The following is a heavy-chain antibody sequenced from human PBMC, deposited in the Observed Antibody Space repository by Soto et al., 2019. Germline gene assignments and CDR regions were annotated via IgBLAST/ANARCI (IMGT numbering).Heavy chain of an antibody. CDR2: INHSGST. Sequence: SETLSLTCAVYGGSFSGYYWSWIRQPPGKGLEWIGEINHSGSTNYNPSLKSRVTISVDTSKNQFSLKLSSVTAADTAVYYCVRGSDGYDYNFDYWGQGTLVTVSS. J-gene: IGHJ4*02. CDR1: GGSFSGYY. D-gene: IGHD5-12*01. CDR3: VRGSDGYDYNFDY. V-gene: IGHV4-34*01.